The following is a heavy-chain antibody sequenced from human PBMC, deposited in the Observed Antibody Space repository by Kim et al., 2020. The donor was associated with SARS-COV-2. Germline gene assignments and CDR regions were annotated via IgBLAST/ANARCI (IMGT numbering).Heavy chain of an antibody. V-gene: IGHV7-4-1*02. CDR3: ARDRGRITIFGVMVPNPGY. Sequence: ASVKVSCKASGYTFTSYAMNWVRQAPGQGLEWMGWINTNTGNPTYAQGFTGRFVFSLDTSVSTAYLQISSLKAEDTAVYYCARDRGRITIFGVMVPNPGYWGQGTLVTVSS. CDR1: GYTFTSYA. D-gene: IGHD3-3*01. J-gene: IGHJ4*02. CDR2: INTNTGNP.